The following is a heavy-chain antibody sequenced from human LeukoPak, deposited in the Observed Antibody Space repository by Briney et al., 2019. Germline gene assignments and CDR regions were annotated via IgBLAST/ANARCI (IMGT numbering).Heavy chain of an antibody. Sequence: PSQTLSLTCGVSGGSISSGGFSWSWIRQPPGKGLEWIGEINHSGSTNYNPSLKSRVTISVDTSKNQFSLKLSSVTAADTAVYYCARGLGVAAAGSANWFDPWGQGTLVTVSS. J-gene: IGHJ5*02. CDR3: ARGLGVAAAGSANWFDP. D-gene: IGHD6-13*01. V-gene: IGHV4-30-2*01. CDR1: GGSISSGGFS. CDR2: INHSGST.